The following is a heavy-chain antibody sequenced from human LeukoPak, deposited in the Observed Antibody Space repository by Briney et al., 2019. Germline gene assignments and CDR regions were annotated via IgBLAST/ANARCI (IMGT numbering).Heavy chain of an antibody. V-gene: IGHV3-23*01. CDR1: GFTFSSYA. CDR3: AKGGSLDAPKLRFFDWLSHPFDY. J-gene: IGHJ4*02. D-gene: IGHD3-3*01. Sequence: GGSLRLSCAASGFTFSSYAMSWVRQAPGKGLEWVSAISGSGGSTFYADSVKGRFTISRDNSKNTLYLQMNSLRAEDTAVFYCAKGGSLDAPKLRFFDWLSHPFDYWGQGTLVTVSS. CDR2: ISGSGGST.